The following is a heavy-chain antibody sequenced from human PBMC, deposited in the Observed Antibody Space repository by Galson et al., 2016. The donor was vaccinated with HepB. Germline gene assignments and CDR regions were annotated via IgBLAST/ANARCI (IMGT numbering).Heavy chain of an antibody. Sequence: QSGAEVKKPGESLKISCKGSGYTFSSYWIGWVRQMSGKGLESMGIIYPGDSDTRYSPSFQGQVTISADKSISTAYLRWSSLKASDTAMYYCATHSVAESPDHFDSWGQGTLVTVSS. CDR3: ATHSVAESPDHFDS. CDR1: GYTFSSYW. V-gene: IGHV5-51*01. CDR2: IYPGDSDT. J-gene: IGHJ4*02. D-gene: IGHD6-19*01.